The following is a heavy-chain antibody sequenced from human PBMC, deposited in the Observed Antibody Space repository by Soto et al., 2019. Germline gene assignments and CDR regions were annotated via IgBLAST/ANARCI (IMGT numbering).Heavy chain of an antibody. CDR2: ISSSSSYT. CDR3: ARGGRRSSRTAGALDV. Sequence: PGGSLRLSCAASGFTFSDYYMSWIRQAPGKGLEWVSYISSSSSYTNYADSVKGRFTISRDNAKNSPYLQMNSLRAEDTAVYYCARGGRRSSRTAGALDVWGQGTTVTVSS. D-gene: IGHD6-13*01. CDR1: GFTFSDYY. V-gene: IGHV3-11*06. J-gene: IGHJ6*02.